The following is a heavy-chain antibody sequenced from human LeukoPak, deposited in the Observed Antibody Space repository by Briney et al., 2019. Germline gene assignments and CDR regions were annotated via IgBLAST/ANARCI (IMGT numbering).Heavy chain of an antibody. CDR2: ISYDGSNK. D-gene: IGHD3-9*01. CDR1: GFTFSSYA. Sequence: GGSLRLSCAASGFTFSSYAMHWVRQAPGKGLEWVAVISYDGSNKYYADSVKGRFTISRDNSKNTLYLQMNSLRAEDTAVYYCAREGACSSTSCRTLRYFDWLFSSGGSPYGMDVWGQGTTVTVSS. CDR3: AREGACSSTSCRTLRYFDWLFSSGGSPYGMDV. V-gene: IGHV3-30*04. J-gene: IGHJ6*02.